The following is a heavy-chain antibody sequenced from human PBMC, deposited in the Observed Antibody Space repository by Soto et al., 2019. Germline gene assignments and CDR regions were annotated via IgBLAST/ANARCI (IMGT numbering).Heavy chain of an antibody. CDR2: IYTNGGT. CDR1: GFSVTTNY. J-gene: IGHJ5*02. CDR3: ARAEVDMPTP. D-gene: IGHD2-15*01. V-gene: IGHV3-66*01. Sequence: EVYLVDSGGGLVQPGGSLRLSCAASGFSVTTNYMIWVRQAPGKGLEWVSVIYTNGGTYYADSVKGRFTISRDNSMNTVYLQMNSLRVEDTAVHYCARAEVDMPTPWGQGTLVTVSS.